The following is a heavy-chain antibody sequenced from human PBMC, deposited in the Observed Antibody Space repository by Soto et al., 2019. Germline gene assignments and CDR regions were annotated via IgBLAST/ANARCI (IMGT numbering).Heavy chain of an antibody. J-gene: IGHJ4*02. Sequence: QVQLVQSGAEVKTPGSSLKVSCTVSGSRFSNYVISWVRQAPGHGLEWLGRIIPIFNTTQYAQKFQGRVTITADKSTNTASLERSSLRSDDTAVYYCAREGRGNKSGYNGLVSLGYWGQGTLVTVSS. V-gene: IGHV1-69*06. D-gene: IGHD2-2*02. CDR1: GSRFSNYV. CDR2: IIPIFNTT. CDR3: AREGRGNKSGYNGLVSLGY.